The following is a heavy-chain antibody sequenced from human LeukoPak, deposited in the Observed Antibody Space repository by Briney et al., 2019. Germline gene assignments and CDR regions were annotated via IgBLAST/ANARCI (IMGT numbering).Heavy chain of an antibody. CDR3: ARSRGAYYYDSSGYPLYYFDY. D-gene: IGHD3-22*01. Sequence: SETLSLTCTVSGGSISSGSYYWSWIRQPAGKGLEWIGRIYTRGSTNYNPPLKSRVTISVDTSKNQFSLKLSSVTAADTAVYYCARSRGAYYYDSSGYPLYYFDYWGQGTLVTVSS. CDR1: GGSISSGSYY. V-gene: IGHV4-61*02. CDR2: IYTRGST. J-gene: IGHJ4*02.